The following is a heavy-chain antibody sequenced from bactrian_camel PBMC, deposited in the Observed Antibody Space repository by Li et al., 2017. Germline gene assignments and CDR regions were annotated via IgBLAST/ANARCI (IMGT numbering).Heavy chain of an antibody. CDR2: ITRIHGGT. CDR1: VNSNNLNC. J-gene: IGHJ4*01. CDR3: AADSYHFRSCTVVGAAGDAPSY. D-gene: IGHD6*01. V-gene: IGHV3S68*01. Sequence: VQLVESGGGLVQAGGSLNLSCAATVNSNNLNCMGWFRQAPGKEREGVASITRIHGGTAYADSVKGRFTISHVNAENTFHLQMHSLKPEDTGTYYCAADSYHFRSCTVVGAAGDAPSYWGQGTQVTVS.